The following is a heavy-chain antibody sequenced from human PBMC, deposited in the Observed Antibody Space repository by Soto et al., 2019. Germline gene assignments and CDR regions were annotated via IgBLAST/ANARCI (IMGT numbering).Heavy chain of an antibody. V-gene: IGHV4-59*01. J-gene: IGHJ3*02. D-gene: IGHD3-10*01. CDR1: GGSISSYY. CDR2: IYYSGST. CDR3: ARVWGGAFDI. Sequence: QVQLQESGPGLVKPSETLSLTCTVSGGSISSYYWSWIRQPPGKGLEWIGYIYYSGSTNYNPSLKSRDTISRDTSKNQFSLKLSSVTAADTAVYYCARVWGGAFDIWGQGTMVTSLQ.